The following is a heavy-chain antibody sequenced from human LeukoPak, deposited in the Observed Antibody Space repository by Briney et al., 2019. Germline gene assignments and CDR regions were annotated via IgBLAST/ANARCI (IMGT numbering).Heavy chain of an antibody. Sequence: GRSLRLSCAASGFTFSSYAMHWVRQAPGKGLEWVAVISYDGSNKYYADSVKGRFTISRDNSKNTLYLQMNSLRAEDTAVYYCARESIAAAQGNWFDPWGQGTLVTVSS. J-gene: IGHJ5*02. CDR3: ARESIAAAQGNWFDP. CDR2: ISYDGSNK. D-gene: IGHD6-13*01. CDR1: GFTFSSYA. V-gene: IGHV3-30-3*01.